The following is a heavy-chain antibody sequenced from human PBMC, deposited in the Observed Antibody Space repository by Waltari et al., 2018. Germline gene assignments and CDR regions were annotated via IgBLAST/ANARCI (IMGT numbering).Heavy chain of an antibody. D-gene: IGHD6-19*01. J-gene: IGHJ4*02. V-gene: IGHV3-30*02. CDR2: IRYDGSNK. CDR1: GFTFSSYG. Sequence: QVQLVESGGGVVQPGGSLRLSCAASGFTFSSYGMHWVRQAPGKGLEWVAFIRYDGSNKYYADSVKGRFTISRDNSKNTLYLQMNSLRAEDTAVYYCAKDPGSGWRFDYWGQGTLVTVSS. CDR3: AKDPGSGWRFDY.